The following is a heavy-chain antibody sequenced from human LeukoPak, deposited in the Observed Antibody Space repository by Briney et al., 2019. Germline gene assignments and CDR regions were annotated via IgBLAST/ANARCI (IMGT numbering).Heavy chain of an antibody. CDR2: INHSGST. CDR1: GFTFSSYW. CDR3: ARGDVECGTYGSGSCPGYYYYGMDV. Sequence: GSLRLSCAASGFTFSSYWMSWIRQPPGKGLEWIGEINHSGSTNYNPSLKSRVTISVDTSKNQFSLKLSSVTAADTAAYYCARGDVECGTYGSGSCPGYYYYGMDVWGQGTTVTVSS. J-gene: IGHJ6*01. V-gene: IGHV4-34*01. D-gene: IGHD3-10*01.